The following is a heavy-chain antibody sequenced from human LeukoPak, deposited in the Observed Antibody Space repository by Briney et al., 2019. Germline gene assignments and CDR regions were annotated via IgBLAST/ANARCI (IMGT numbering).Heavy chain of an antibody. Sequence: PSQTLSLTCTVSGGSISSGSYYWSWIRQLAGKGLEWIGRIYTSGSTNYNPSLKSRVTISVDTSKNQFSLKLSSVTAADTAVYYCARGIAVAGWRGGRGFDYWGQGTLVTVSS. CDR3: ARGIAVAGWRGGRGFDY. J-gene: IGHJ4*02. V-gene: IGHV4-61*02. CDR2: IYTSGST. D-gene: IGHD6-19*01. CDR1: GGSISSGSYY.